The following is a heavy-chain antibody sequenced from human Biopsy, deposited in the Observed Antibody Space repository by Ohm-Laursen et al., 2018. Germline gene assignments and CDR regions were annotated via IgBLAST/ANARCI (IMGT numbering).Heavy chain of an antibody. Sequence: TLSLTWSVSGGSVSSNVAYWAWIRQPPGKGLESIGSIFYSGITYYNPSLQSRATMSVDTSKNQFSLNLTSVTAADTAVYYCARHPTGFWFDPWGQGTLVTVSS. J-gene: IGHJ5*02. CDR3: ARHPTGFWFDP. CDR1: GGSVSSNVAY. V-gene: IGHV4-39*01. CDR2: IFYSGIT.